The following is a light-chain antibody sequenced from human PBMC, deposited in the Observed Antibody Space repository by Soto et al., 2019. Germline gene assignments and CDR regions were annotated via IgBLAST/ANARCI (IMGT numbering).Light chain of an antibody. Sequence: DIVMTQSPDSLAVSLGERATINCKSSQTVVYSTSSQSYLAWYQQKPGQPPKLLIYWASTRESGVPDRFSGSGSGTDCTLTIGTLQAEDGAIYYCQQYYDTPYTFRQGTKLVIK. J-gene: IGKJ2*01. V-gene: IGKV4-1*01. CDR3: QQYYDTPYT. CDR1: QTVVYSTSSQSY. CDR2: WAS.